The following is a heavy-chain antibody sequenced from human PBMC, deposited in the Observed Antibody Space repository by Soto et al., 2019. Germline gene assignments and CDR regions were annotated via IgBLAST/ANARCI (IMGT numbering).Heavy chain of an antibody. CDR1: GGTFSGYA. V-gene: IGHV1-69*01. CDR3: ARDPRSITGTTSSEDFQH. D-gene: IGHD1-20*01. J-gene: IGHJ1*01. Sequence: QAQLMQSGAEVKKPGSSVKVSCKASGGTFSGYAINWVRQAPGQGLEWMGGIIPLLGITDYGQKFQGRITIAADESTGTAYMDLSGLGSEDTAVYYCARDPRSITGTTSSEDFQHWGQGTLVSVSS. CDR2: IIPLLGIT.